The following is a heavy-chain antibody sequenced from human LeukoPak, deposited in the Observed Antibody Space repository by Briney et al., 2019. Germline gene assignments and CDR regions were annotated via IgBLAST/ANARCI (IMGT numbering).Heavy chain of an antibody. J-gene: IGHJ4*02. Sequence: GASVKVSCKASGGTFSSYTISWVRQAPGQGLEWMGRIIPILGIANYAQKFQGRVTITTDESTSTAYMELSSLRSEDTAVYYCARSRRVRGVIITKAPFDYWGQGTLVTVSS. D-gene: IGHD3-10*01. CDR2: IIPILGIA. CDR3: ARSRRVRGVIITKAPFDY. CDR1: GGTFSSYT. V-gene: IGHV1-69*02.